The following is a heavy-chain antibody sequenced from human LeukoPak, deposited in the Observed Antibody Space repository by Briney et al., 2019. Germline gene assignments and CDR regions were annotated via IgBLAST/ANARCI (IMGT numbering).Heavy chain of an antibody. V-gene: IGHV4-31*03. J-gene: IGHJ6*02. D-gene: IGHD2-2*01. CDR1: GGSISSGGYY. Sequence: PSETLSLTCTVSGGSISSGGYYWSWIRQHPGKGLEWIGYIYYSGNTYYNPSLKSRITISVETSKNQFSLKLSSVTAADTAVYYCARDRDCSSTSCDYGMDVWGQGTTVTVSS. CDR3: ARDRDCSSTSCDYGMDV. CDR2: IYYSGNT.